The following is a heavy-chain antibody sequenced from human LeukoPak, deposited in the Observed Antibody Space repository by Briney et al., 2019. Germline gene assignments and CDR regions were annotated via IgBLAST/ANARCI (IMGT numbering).Heavy chain of an antibody. CDR2: IYYSGNT. D-gene: IGHD1-1*01. Sequence: SETLSLTCTVSGGSISSYYWSWVRQPPGKGLEWIAYIYYSGNTNYNPSLKSRVTISVDTSKNQFSLKLSSVTAADTAVYYCARGHQGMEYWGQGTLVTVSS. V-gene: IGHV4-59*01. CDR1: GGSISSYY. CDR3: ARGHQGMEY. J-gene: IGHJ4*02.